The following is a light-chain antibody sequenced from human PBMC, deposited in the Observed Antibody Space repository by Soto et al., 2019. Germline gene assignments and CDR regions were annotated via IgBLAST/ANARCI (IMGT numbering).Light chain of an antibody. CDR2: NTN. CDR1: TGEVTSGYF. CDR3: LLYLSGHVRL. Sequence: QSVVTQEPSLTVSPGGTVTLTCASSTGEVTSGYFPNWIQQKPGQAPRSLIYNTNNKYSWTPARFSGSLLGGKAAPTLSGVQPEDEADYYCLLYLSGHVRLFGGGTKVTVL. J-gene: IGLJ2*01. V-gene: IGLV7-43*01.